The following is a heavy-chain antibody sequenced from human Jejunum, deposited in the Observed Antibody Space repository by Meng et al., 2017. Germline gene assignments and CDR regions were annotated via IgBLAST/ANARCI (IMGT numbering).Heavy chain of an antibody. V-gene: IGHV3-30-3*01. CDR2: ISYDGSNI. CDR1: GFTFSIYT. J-gene: IGHJ4*02. Sequence: QVQLVESGGGVVQPGTSLRLSCVASGFTFSIYTIHWVRQAPGKGLEWVSIISYDGSNIQYADSVRDRFTISRDDSKNTVYLQMNNLRGDDTAVYYCARDSRPTYRIGWKFFDHWGQGTLVTVSS. CDR3: ARDSRPTYRIGWKFFDH. D-gene: IGHD6-19*01.